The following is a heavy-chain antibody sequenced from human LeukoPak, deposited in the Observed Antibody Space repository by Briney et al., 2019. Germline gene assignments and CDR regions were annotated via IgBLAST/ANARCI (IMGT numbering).Heavy chain of an antibody. Sequence: GGPLRLSCAASGFRFSDFTMTWVRQAPGKGPEWVSAIGGRGGSTYYADSLGGRFTISRDNSKDMVYLQMNSLKVEDTATYYCGKEGGAWGQGTKVTVSS. J-gene: IGHJ5*02. CDR1: GFRFSDFT. CDR2: IGGRGGST. CDR3: GKEGGA. V-gene: IGHV3-23*01. D-gene: IGHD3-16*01.